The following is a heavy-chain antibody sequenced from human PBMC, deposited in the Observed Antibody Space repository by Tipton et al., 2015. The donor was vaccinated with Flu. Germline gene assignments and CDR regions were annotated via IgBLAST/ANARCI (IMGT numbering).Heavy chain of an antibody. CDR2: IYNTGSA. V-gene: IGHV3-53*01. D-gene: IGHD7-27*01. CDR1: GLTVSSNS. J-gene: IGHJ6*02. CDR3: ARHGDSSSAYSMDV. Sequence: GSLRLSCAVSGLTVSSNSMSWVRQAPGKGLEWISLIYNTGSAYYAGSVKGRFTISRDTAKNTLYLQIKSLRAEDTAIYYCARHGDSSSAYSMDVWGQGTTVTVSS.